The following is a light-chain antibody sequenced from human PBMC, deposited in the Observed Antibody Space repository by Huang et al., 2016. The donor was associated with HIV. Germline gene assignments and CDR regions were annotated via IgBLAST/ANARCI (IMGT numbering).Light chain of an antibody. CDR1: QNIGRD. V-gene: IGKV1-39*01. CDR3: QQSYSITRYT. Sequence: DIQMTQSPSSLSASVGDRVTITCRASQNIGRDLNWYQQKSGKAPKLPIYAASSLQRGVPSRVSGIGFGTDFTLTISSLQPEDFATYYCQQSYSITRYTFGQGTKVEIK. J-gene: IGKJ2*01. CDR2: AAS.